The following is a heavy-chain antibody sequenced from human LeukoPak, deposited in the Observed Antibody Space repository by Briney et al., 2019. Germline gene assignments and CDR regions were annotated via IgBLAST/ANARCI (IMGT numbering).Heavy chain of an antibody. CDR2: INAGNGNT. Sequence: ASVKVSCKASGYTFTSYAMHWVRQAPGQRLEWMGWINAGNGNTKYSQKFQGRVTITRDTSASTAYMELSNQRSEDTAVYYCARDWVGATAAYNFDYWGQGTLVTVSS. CDR3: ARDWVGATAAYNFDY. D-gene: IGHD1-26*01. V-gene: IGHV1-3*01. J-gene: IGHJ4*02. CDR1: GYTFTSYA.